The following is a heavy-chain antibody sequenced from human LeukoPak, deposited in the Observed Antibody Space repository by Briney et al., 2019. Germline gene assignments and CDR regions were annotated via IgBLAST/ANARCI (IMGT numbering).Heavy chain of an antibody. CDR3: ARVRSGSYCGFDY. V-gene: IGHV3-48*03. CDR2: ISSSGRII. D-gene: IGHD1-26*01. J-gene: IGHJ4*02. Sequence: GGSLRLSCAASGFTFSSYEMNWVRQAPGKGLEWVSHISSSGRIIFYADSVKGRFTISRDNAKDSLYLQMNSLRSEDTAVYYCARVRSGSYCGFDYWRQGTLVSVSS. CDR1: GFTFSSYE.